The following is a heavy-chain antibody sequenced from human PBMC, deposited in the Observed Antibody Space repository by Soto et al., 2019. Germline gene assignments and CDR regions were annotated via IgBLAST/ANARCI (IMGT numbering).Heavy chain of an antibody. CDR1: GGTFSSYA. CDR2: IIPIFGTA. Sequence: QVQLVQSGAEVKKPGSSVKVSCKASGGTFSSYAISWVRQAPGQGLEWMGGIIPIFGTANYAQKFQGRVTITADESTSTADMELSSLRSEDTAVYYCARADSSSSEYGHGYWGQGTLVTVSS. V-gene: IGHV1-69*01. CDR3: ARADSSSSEYGHGY. J-gene: IGHJ4*02. D-gene: IGHD6-6*01.